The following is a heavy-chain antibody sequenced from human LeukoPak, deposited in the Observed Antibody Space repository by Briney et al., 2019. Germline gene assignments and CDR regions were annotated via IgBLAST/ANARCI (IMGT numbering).Heavy chain of an antibody. J-gene: IGHJ5*02. Sequence: SETLSLTCAVYGGSFSGYYWSWIRQPPGKGLEWIGEINHSGSTNYNPSLKSRVTISVDTPKNQFSLKLSSVTAADTAVYYCARGSWYDPNWFDPWGQGTLVTVSS. CDR3: ARGSWYDPNWFDP. D-gene: IGHD6-13*01. CDR1: GGSFSGYY. V-gene: IGHV4-34*01. CDR2: INHSGST.